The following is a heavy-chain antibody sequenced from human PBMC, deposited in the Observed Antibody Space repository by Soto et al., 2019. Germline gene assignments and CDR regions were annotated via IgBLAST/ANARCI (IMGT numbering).Heavy chain of an antibody. J-gene: IGHJ4*02. CDR1: GFTFSSYA. V-gene: IGHV3-64D*06. CDR3: VKRTGGPEYYFDY. Sequence: PGGSLRLSCSASGFTFSSYAMHWVRQAPGKGLEYVSAISSNGGSTYYADSVKGRFTISRDNSKNTLYLQMSSLRAEDTAVYYCVKRTGGPEYYFDYWGQGTLVTVPS. CDR2: ISSNGGST. D-gene: IGHD1-1*01.